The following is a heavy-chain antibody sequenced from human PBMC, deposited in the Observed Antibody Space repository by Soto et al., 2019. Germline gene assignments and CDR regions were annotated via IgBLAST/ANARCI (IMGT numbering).Heavy chain of an antibody. CDR2: IIPIFGTA. Sequence: SVKVSCKASGGTFSSYAISWVRQAPGQGLEWMGGIIPIFGTANYAQKFQGRVTITADESTSTAYMELSSLRSEDTAVYYCARTALYGSGSYSFYYYGMDVWGQGTTVTVSS. CDR1: GGTFSSYA. V-gene: IGHV1-69*13. CDR3: ARTALYGSGSYSFYYYGMDV. J-gene: IGHJ6*02. D-gene: IGHD3-10*01.